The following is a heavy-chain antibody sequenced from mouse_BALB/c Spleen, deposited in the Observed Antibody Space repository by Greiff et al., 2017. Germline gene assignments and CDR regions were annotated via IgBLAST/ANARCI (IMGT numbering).Heavy chain of an antibody. CDR1: GYTFTDYA. CDR3: ARDGGLAY. V-gene: IGHV1S137*01. D-gene: IGHD2-3*01. Sequence: QVQLQQSGAELVRPGVSVKISCKGSGYTFTDYAMHWVKQSHAKSLEWIGVISTYYGDASYNQKFEGKATMTVDKSSSTAYMELARLTSEDSAIYYCARDGGLAYWGQGTLVTVSA. CDR2: ISTYYGDA. J-gene: IGHJ3*01.